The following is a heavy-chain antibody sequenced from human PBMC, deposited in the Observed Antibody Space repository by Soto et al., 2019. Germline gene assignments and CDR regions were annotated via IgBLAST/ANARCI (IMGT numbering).Heavy chain of an antibody. CDR2: MYYSGAT. D-gene: IGHD3-16*01. V-gene: IGHV4-39*01. Sequence: QLQLQESGPGLVKPSETLSLACTVSGGSISSNSYYWDWIRQLPGKGLGWIGSMYYSGATYHNPSPQGRVTLSVDTSKNQFSLHLSSVTAADTAVYYCARHAAYDSVWGKSDGSDYWGQGTLVTVSS. CDR3: ARHAAYDSVWGKSDGSDY. J-gene: IGHJ4*02. CDR1: GGSISSNSYY.